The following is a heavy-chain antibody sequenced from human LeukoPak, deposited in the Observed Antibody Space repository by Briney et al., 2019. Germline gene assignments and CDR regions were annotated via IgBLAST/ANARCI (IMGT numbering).Heavy chain of an antibody. J-gene: IGHJ4*02. V-gene: IGHV4-59*01. Sequence: SETLSLTCTVSGGSTSSYYWSWIRQPPGKGLEWIGYIHYSGSTDYNPSLKSRVTISVDMSKNQFSLKLTSVTAADTAVYYCARGGRASRSFDYWGRGTLVTVSS. CDR2: IHYSGST. CDR3: ARGGRASRSFDY. CDR1: GGSTSSYY.